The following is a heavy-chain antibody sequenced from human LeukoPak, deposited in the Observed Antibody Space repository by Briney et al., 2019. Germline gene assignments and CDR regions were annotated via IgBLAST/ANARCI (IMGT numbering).Heavy chain of an antibody. V-gene: IGHV4-34*01. CDR2: INHSGST. Sequence: SETLSLTCAVYGGSLSGYYWSWIRQPPGKGLEWIGEINHSGSTNYNPSLKSRVTISVDTSNNQFSLNLSSVTAADTAVYFCARGIGKVAAVRGVIITGAMYFDYWGQGTLVTVSS. J-gene: IGHJ4*02. D-gene: IGHD3-10*01. CDR3: ARGIGKVAAVRGVIITGAMYFDY. CDR1: GGSLSGYY.